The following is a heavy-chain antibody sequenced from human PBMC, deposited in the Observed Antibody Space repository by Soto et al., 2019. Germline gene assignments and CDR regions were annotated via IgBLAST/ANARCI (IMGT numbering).Heavy chain of an antibody. Sequence: PGGSLRLSCAASGCTFSSYAMSWVRQAPGKGLEWVSAISGSGGSTYYADSVKGRFTISRDNSKNTLYLQMNSLRAEDTAVYYCAKDSVVTMIVVVIMYFDYWGQGTLVTVSS. CDR3: AKDSVVTMIVVVIMYFDY. CDR1: GCTFSSYA. V-gene: IGHV3-23*01. J-gene: IGHJ4*02. CDR2: ISGSGGST. D-gene: IGHD3-22*01.